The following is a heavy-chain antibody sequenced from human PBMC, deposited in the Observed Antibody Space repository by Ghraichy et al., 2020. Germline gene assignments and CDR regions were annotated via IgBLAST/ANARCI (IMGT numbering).Heavy chain of an antibody. Sequence: GESLNISCAASGFTFSYYSMHWVRQAPGKGPECVSYISSSSTTTYYADSVEGRFTISRDNAKSTLYLQMNSLRDEDTAVYYCARGSGFYAATPPGPDYWGQGTLVTVSS. CDR1: GFTFSYYS. V-gene: IGHV3-48*02. J-gene: IGHJ4*02. CDR3: ARGSGFYAATPPGPDY. CDR2: ISSSSTTT. D-gene: IGHD2-15*01.